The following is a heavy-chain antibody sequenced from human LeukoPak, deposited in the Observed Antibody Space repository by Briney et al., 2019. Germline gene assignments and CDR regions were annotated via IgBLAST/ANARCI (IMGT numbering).Heavy chain of an antibody. D-gene: IGHD3-10*01. J-gene: IGHJ6*03. CDR2: ISSSSSYI. CDR3: ARGLYGSGSYMAPYYYMDV. CDR1: GFTFSSYS. Sequence: GGSLRLSCAASGFTFSSYSMNWVRQAPGKGLEWVSSISSSSSYIYYADSVKGRFTISRDNAKNSLYLQMNSLRAEDTAVYYCARGLYGSGSYMAPYYYMDVWGKGSTVTVSS. V-gene: IGHV3-21*01.